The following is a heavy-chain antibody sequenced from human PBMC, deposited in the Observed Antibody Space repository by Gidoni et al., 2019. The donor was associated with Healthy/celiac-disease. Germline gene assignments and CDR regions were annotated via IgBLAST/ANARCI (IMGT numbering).Heavy chain of an antibody. CDR3: ARGLGSSWMDV. Sequence: QVQLQESGPGLVKPSETLSLTCTVSGGSISSYYWSWIRQPPGKGLEWIGYIYYSGSTNYNPSPKSRVTISVDTSKNQFSLKLSSVTAADTAVYYCARGLGSSWMDVWGQGTTVTVSS. V-gene: IGHV4-59*01. J-gene: IGHJ6*02. CDR2: IYYSGST. CDR1: GGSISSYY. D-gene: IGHD6-13*01.